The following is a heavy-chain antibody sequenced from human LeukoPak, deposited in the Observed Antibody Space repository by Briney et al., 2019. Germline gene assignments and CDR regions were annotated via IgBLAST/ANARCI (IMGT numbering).Heavy chain of an antibody. CDR3: ASEFLGMFDY. CDR2: ISYDGSNK. D-gene: IGHD7-27*01. CDR1: GFTFSSYG. Sequence: GGSLRLSCAASGFTFSSYGMHWVRQAPGKGLEWVAVISYDGSNKYYEDSVKSRFTISRDNSKNTLYLQMNSLRAEDTAVYYCASEFLGMFDYWSQGTLVTVSS. V-gene: IGHV3-30*03. J-gene: IGHJ4*02.